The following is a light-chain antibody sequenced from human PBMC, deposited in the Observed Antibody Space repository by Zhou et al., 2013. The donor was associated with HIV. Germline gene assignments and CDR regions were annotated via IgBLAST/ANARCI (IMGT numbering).Light chain of an antibody. Sequence: EIVMTQSPATLSVSPGERATLSCRASQSVSSNLAWYQQKPGQAPRLLIYGASTRATGIPARFSASGSGTEFTLTISNMQSEDFGTYYCHQATSYPHTFGQGTRLDIK. V-gene: IGKV3-15*01. CDR1: QSVSSN. CDR2: GAS. CDR3: HQATSYPHT. J-gene: IGKJ2*01.